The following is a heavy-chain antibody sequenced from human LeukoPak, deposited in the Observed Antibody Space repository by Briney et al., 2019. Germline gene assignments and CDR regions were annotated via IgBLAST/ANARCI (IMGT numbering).Heavy chain of an antibody. CDR2: IYYSGST. J-gene: IGHJ4*02. CDR1: GGSISSSSYY. D-gene: IGHD1-26*01. Sequence: SETLSLTCTVSGGSISSSSYYWGWIRQPPGKGLEWIGSIYYSGSTYYNPSLKSRVTISVDTSKNQFSLKLSSVTAADTAVYYCARLGGGSDYWGQGTLVTVSS. CDR3: ARLGGGSDY. V-gene: IGHV4-39*07.